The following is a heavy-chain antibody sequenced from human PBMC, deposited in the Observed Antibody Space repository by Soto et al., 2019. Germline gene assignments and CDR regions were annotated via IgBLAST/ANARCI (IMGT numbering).Heavy chain of an antibody. CDR2: IGTAGDT. J-gene: IGHJ3*02. CDR3: ARRYSGSGWDI. Sequence: EVQLMESGGGLVQHGGSLRLSCAASGFTFSSYDMHWVRQATGKGLEWVSAIGTAGDTYYPGSVKGRFTISRENAKNSLSLQMNSLRAGDTAVYYCARRYSGSGWDIWGQGTMVTVSS. CDR1: GFTFSSYD. D-gene: IGHD5-12*01. V-gene: IGHV3-13*01.